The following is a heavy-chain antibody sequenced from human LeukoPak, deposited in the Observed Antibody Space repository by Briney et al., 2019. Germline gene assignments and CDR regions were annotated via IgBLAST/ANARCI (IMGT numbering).Heavy chain of an antibody. CDR2: IIPIFGTA. CDR3: ARELAAAGVDAFDI. J-gene: IGHJ3*02. CDR1: GGTFSSYA. V-gene: IGHV1-69*06. Sequence: SVKVSCKASGGTFSSYAISWVRQAPGQGLEWMGGIIPIFGTANYAQRFQGRVAITADKSTSTAYMELSSLRSEDTAVYYCARELAAAGVDAFDIWGQGTMVTVSS. D-gene: IGHD6-13*01.